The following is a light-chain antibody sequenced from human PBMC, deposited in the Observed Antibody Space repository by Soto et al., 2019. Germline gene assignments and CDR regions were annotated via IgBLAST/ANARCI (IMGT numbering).Light chain of an antibody. V-gene: IGKV3-15*01. CDR2: GAS. Sequence: LTQAPAPLSLSPWETLILFCRASQRVSNDFAWYQQKPDQAPRLLIYGASTRATGVPARFSGSGSGTEFTLTISSLQSEDFALYYCQQYNNWPLTSGGRAKVDI. CDR1: QRVSND. CDR3: QQYNNWPLT. J-gene: IGKJ4*01.